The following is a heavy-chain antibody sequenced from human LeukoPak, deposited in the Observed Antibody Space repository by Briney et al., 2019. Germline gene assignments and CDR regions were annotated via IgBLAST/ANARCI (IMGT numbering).Heavy chain of an antibody. D-gene: IGHD3-16*02. CDR3: ARDRLEITFGGVIVASEKDLCFDY. J-gene: IGHJ4*02. CDR1: GGTFSSYA. Sequence: SVEVSCKASGGTFSSYAISWVRQAPGQGLEWMGGIIPIFGTANYAQKFQGRVTITTDESTSTAYMELSSLRSEDTAVYYCARDRLEITFGGVIVASEKDLCFDYWGQGTLVTVSS. CDR2: IIPIFGTA. V-gene: IGHV1-69*05.